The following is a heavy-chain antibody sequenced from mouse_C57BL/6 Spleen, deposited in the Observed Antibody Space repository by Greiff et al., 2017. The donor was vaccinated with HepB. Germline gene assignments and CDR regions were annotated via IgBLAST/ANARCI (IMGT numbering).Heavy chain of an antibody. V-gene: IGHV3-6*01. D-gene: IGHD1-1*01. Sequence: VQLKQSGPGLVKPSQSLSLTCSVTGYSITSAYYWNWIRQFPGNKLEWMGYISYDGSNNYNPSLKNRISITRDTSKNQFFLKLNSVTTEDTATYYCARERNYYGSRAPWFAYWGQGTLVTVSA. CDR3: ARERNYYGSRAPWFAY. CDR2: ISYDGSN. CDR1: GYSITSAYY. J-gene: IGHJ3*01.